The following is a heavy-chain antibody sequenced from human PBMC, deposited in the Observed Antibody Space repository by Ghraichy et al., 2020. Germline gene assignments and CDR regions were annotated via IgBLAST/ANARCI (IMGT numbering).Heavy chain of an antibody. D-gene: IGHD3-9*01. CDR2: ISGSGGST. CDR1: GFTFSSYA. Sequence: GESLNISCAASGFTFSSYAMSWVRQAPGKGLEWVSAISGSGGSTYYADSVKGRFTISRDHSKNTLYLQMNSLRAEDTAVYYCANDILTVYYKDGDPGAAAYYYYGMDVWGQGTTVTVSS. J-gene: IGHJ6*02. CDR3: ANDILTVYYKDGDPGAAAYYYYGMDV. V-gene: IGHV3-23*01.